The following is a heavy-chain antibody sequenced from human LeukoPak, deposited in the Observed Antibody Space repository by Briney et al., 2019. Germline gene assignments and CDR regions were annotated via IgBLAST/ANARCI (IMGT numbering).Heavy chain of an antibody. CDR2: INHSGST. CDR3: ARGPNFWSGSYFDY. D-gene: IGHD3-3*01. CDR1: GGSFSGYY. Sequence: SETLSLTCAVYGGSFSGYYWSWIRQPPGKGLEWIGEINHSGSTNYNPPLKSRVTISVDTSKNQFSLKLSSVTAADTAVYYCARGPNFWSGSYFDYWGQGTLVTVSS. V-gene: IGHV4-34*01. J-gene: IGHJ4*02.